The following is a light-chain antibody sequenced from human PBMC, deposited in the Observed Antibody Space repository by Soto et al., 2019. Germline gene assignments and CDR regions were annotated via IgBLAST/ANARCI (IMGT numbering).Light chain of an antibody. J-gene: IGKJ2*01. CDR1: QSVSSTY. CDR2: GAS. V-gene: IGKV3-20*01. Sequence: IVLTQSPGTLSLSPGERATLSCRASQSVSSTYIAWYQQNPGQAPRLLIYGASTRATGIPDRFSGSGSGTDFTITISRLEPEDFAVYFCQQYGRSPPFTFGQLTKVEIK. CDR3: QQYGRSPPFT.